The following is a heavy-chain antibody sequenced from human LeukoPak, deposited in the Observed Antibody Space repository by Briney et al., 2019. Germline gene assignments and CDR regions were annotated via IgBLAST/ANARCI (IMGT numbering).Heavy chain of an antibody. CDR2: INTDGSTT. V-gene: IGHV3-74*01. Sequence: GGSLRLSCAASGFTFSSYWMHWVRQVPGKGLVWVSGINTDGSTTSYADSVKGRFTISRDNAKNTLYLQMNSLRAEDTAVYYCAKDRRITMVRGVIPHFDYWGQGTLVTVSS. D-gene: IGHD3-10*01. J-gene: IGHJ4*02. CDR3: AKDRRITMVRGVIPHFDY. CDR1: GFTFSSYW.